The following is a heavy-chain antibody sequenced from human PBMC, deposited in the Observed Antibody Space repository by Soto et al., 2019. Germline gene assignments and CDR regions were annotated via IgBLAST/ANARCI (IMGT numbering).Heavy chain of an antibody. CDR2: SYYRSKWYN. Sequence: QVQLQQSGPGLVKPSQTLSLTCAISGDSVSSNSAAWNWIRQSPSRGLEWLGRSYYRSKWYNDYAVSVNSRITNDPNTSKTQVSLRLTSVTSGDTAVYYCARESSGGWDQNWFDPWGQGTLVTVSS. D-gene: IGHD6-19*01. CDR1: GDSVSSNSAA. V-gene: IGHV6-1*01. J-gene: IGHJ5*02. CDR3: ARESSGGWDQNWFDP.